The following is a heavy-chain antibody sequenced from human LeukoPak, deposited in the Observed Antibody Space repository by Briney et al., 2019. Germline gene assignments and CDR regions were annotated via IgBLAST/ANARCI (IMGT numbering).Heavy chain of an antibody. CDR1: EFTFSRYW. CDR3: ARGGLEVGVDY. D-gene: IGHD1-26*01. Sequence: GGSLRLSCAASEFTFSRYWMHWVRQAPGKGLVWVSYISGDGTSTSYADSVKGRFTISRDNAKNTLYLQMNSLRAEDTAVYYCARGGLEVGVDYWGQGTLVTVSS. J-gene: IGHJ4*02. CDR2: ISGDGTST. V-gene: IGHV3-74*01.